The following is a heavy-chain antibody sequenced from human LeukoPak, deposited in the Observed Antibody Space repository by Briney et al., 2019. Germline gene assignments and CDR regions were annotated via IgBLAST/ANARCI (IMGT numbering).Heavy chain of an antibody. V-gene: IGHV1-18*01. Sequence: ASVKVSCKASGYTFTSYGISWVRQAPGQGLEWMGWISAYNGNTNYAQKLQGRVTMTTDTPTSTAYMELRSLRSEDTAIYYCVRTPPNWGFDYWGQGTLVTVSS. J-gene: IGHJ4*02. CDR1: GYTFTSYG. CDR3: VRTPPNWGFDY. CDR2: ISAYNGNT. D-gene: IGHD7-27*01.